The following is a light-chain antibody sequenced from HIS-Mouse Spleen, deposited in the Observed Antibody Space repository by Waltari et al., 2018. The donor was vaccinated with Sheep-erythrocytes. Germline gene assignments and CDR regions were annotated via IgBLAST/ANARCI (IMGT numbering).Light chain of an antibody. CDR2: QDS. CDR3: QACDSSTYV. CDR1: KLVDNY. J-gene: IGLJ1*01. V-gene: IGLV3-1*01. Sequence: SYELTQPPSVSVSPGQTASITGSGDKLVDNYACWYRQKPGQSPVLVIYQDSKLPSGCRVRFSGSNTGNTATLTISVTQAMDEADYSCQACDSSTYVFGTGTKVTVL.